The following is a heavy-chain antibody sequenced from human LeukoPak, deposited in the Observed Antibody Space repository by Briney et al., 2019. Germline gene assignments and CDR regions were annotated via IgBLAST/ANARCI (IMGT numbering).Heavy chain of an antibody. J-gene: IGHJ6*03. Sequence: SGGSLRLSCAASGFTFSSYSMNWVRQTPGKGLEWVSSISSSSSYIYYADSVKGRFTISRDNAKNSLYLQMNSLRAEDTAVYYCASAGDYYSYYYMDVWGKGTTVTVSS. D-gene: IGHD3-10*01. CDR3: ASAGDYYSYYYMDV. CDR2: ISSSSSYI. V-gene: IGHV3-21*01. CDR1: GFTFSSYS.